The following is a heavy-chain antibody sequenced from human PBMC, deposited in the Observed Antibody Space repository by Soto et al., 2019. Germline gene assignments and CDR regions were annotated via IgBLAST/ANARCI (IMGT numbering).Heavy chain of an antibody. CDR1: GGSISSGGYS. J-gene: IGHJ6*02. D-gene: IGHD2-2*01. CDR3: ARDPLVCISTSCTKYYYYGMDV. V-gene: IGHV4-30-2*01. Sequence: SETLSLTCAVSGGSISSGGYSWSWIRQPPGKGLEWIGYMYHSGSTYYNPSLKSRVTISVDTSKNQFSLKLSSVTAADTAVYYCARDPLVCISTSCTKYYYYGMDVWGQGTTVTVSS. CDR2: MYHSGST.